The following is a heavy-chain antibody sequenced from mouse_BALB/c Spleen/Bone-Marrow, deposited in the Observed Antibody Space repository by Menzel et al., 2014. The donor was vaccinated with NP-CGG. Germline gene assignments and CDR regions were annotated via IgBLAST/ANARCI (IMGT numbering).Heavy chain of an antibody. V-gene: IGHV1S81*02. D-gene: IGHD2-13*01. Sequence: QAYHQQAGAELVKPGASVKLSCKASVYTFTSYYMYWVKQRLGQGLEWIGEINPSNGGTNFYEKFKSKATLTVDKSSSTACMQLSSLISEDSAVYCCTREGDSPFAYWGQGTLVTVSA. J-gene: IGHJ3*01. CDR3: TREGDSPFAY. CDR2: INPSNGGT. CDR1: VYTFTSYY.